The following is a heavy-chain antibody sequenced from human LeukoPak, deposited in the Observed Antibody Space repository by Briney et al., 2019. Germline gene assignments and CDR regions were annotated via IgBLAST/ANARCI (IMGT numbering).Heavy chain of an antibody. V-gene: IGHV3-73*01. J-gene: IGHJ6*03. CDR3: TRHSPELLWDSSGYTYYYYYMDV. CDR2: IRSKANSYAT. Sequence: GGSLRLSCAAFGFTFSGSAMHWVRQASGKGLEWVGRIRSKANSYATAYAASVKGRFTISRDDSKNTAYLQMNSLKTEDTAVYYCTRHSPELLWDSSGYTYYYYYMDVWGKGTTVTVSS. D-gene: IGHD3-22*01. CDR1: GFTFSGSA.